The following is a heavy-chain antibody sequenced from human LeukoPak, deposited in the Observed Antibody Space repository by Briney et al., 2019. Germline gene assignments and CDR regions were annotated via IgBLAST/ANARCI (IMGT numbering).Heavy chain of an antibody. CDR1: GFTFSNAW. D-gene: IGHD3-10*01. CDR3: TTEFTMVRGVIIPPDVDY. Sequence: GGSLRLSCAASGFTFSNAWMSWVRQAPGKGLEWVGRIKSKTDGGTTDYAAPVKGRFTISRDDSKNTLYLQMNSLKTEDTAVYYCTTEFTMVRGVIIPPDVDYWGQGTLVTVSS. CDR2: IKSKTDGGTT. J-gene: IGHJ4*02. V-gene: IGHV3-15*01.